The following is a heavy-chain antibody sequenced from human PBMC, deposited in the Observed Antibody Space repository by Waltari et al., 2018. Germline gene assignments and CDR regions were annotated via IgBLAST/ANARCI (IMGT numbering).Heavy chain of an antibody. V-gene: IGHV3-48*03. CDR2: ISNTGTRT. CDR1: GLPFFNYE. CDR3: TRGLVGAPG. Sequence: VQLVESGGDVLQPEGSLRLTCEPSGLPFFNYEMNWVRQAPGKGLEWIAYISNTGTRTFYSDSVRGRFTISRDDAKNSVFLQMNDLRVDDSGLYYCTRGLVGAPGWGQGTLVTVSS. D-gene: IGHD1-26*01. J-gene: IGHJ4*02.